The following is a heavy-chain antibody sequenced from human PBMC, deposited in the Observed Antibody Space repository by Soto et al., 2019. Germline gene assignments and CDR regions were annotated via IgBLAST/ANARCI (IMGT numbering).Heavy chain of an antibody. D-gene: IGHD3-22*01. J-gene: IGHJ2*01. CDR1: GAPLRRCCW. Sequence: PSETLAVTCGGSGAPLRRCCWWAWGRPPPGMGLEWIGEGYYSGRTNYTPSRKSRVTISVDKSKNQFSLKLGSVTAADTGVYYCAFFFNDKATTEIYTLSTRRSSDL. CDR2: GYYSGRT. CDR3: AFFFNDKATTEIYTLSTRRSSDL. V-gene: IGHV4-4*02.